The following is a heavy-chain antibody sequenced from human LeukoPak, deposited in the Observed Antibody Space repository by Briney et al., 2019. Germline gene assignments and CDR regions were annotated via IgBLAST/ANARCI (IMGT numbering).Heavy chain of an antibody. V-gene: IGHV3-48*04. CDR1: GFIFSGYS. J-gene: IGHJ4*02. CDR2: ISSSGSTI. CDR3: ARDHEYGGTVDY. Sequence: PGGSLRLSCAASGFIFSGYSINWVRQAPGKGLEWVSYISSSGSTIYYADSVKGRFTISRDNAKNSLYLQMNSLRAEDTAVYYCARDHEYGGTVDYWGQGTLVTVSS. D-gene: IGHD4-23*01.